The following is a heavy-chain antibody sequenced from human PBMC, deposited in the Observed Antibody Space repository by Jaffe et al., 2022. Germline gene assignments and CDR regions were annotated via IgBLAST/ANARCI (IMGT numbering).Heavy chain of an antibody. D-gene: IGHD3-3*01. J-gene: IGHJ6*03. CDR3: ARSERPDYDFWTGPDWENHYYSYMGV. V-gene: IGHV3-21*01. Sequence: EEQLVESGGGLVTPGESLRLSCAASGFTFSSYCMNWVRQAPGKGLEWISSITYSSGFIYYADSVRGRFTISRDNAKNSLYLQLNNLRAEDTAVYFCARSERPDYDFWTGPDWENHYYSYMGVWGKGTTVTVSS. CDR1: GFTFSSYC. CDR2: ITYSSGFI.